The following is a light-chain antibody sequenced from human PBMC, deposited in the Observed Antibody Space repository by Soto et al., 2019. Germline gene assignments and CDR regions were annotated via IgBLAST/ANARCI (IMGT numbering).Light chain of an antibody. CDR1: SSDIGAYKF. CDR3: SSYTSSSTLI. Sequence: QSVLTQPASVSGSPGQSITISCTGTSSDIGAYKFVFWYQQHPGNAPKLMIYDVSNRPSGVSNRLSGSKSGNTASLTISGLQAEDEADYYCSSYTSSSTLIFGGGTKLTVL. V-gene: IGLV2-14*03. J-gene: IGLJ2*01. CDR2: DVS.